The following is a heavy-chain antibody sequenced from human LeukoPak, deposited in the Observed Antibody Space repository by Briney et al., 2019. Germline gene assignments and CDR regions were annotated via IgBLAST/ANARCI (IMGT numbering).Heavy chain of an antibody. CDR2: IGSDGSKQ. CDR1: GFFFTSSG. V-gene: IGHV3-30*02. J-gene: IGHJ4*02. CDR3: AGGNTWPGLSY. D-gene: IGHD6-25*01. Sequence: PGGSLRLSCAASGFFFTSSGMNWVRQAPGKGLEWVTFIGSDGSKQYYADSVKGRFTISRDKSKNTLYLQMNTLRAEDTAVYFCAGGNTWPGLSYWGQGTLLTVSS.